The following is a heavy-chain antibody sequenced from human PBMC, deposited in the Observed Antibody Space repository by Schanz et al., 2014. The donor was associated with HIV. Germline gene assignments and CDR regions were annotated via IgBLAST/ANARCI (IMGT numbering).Heavy chain of an antibody. J-gene: IGHJ4*02. V-gene: IGHV3-23*01. CDR3: ARAMLISGTGYWTGENY. Sequence: EVQLWESGGALVQPGGSLRLSCAASGFTFSSYAMTWVRQAPGKGLEWVSAISGSGGTTYYADSVKGRFTISRDNSKNTLYLQMNSLRAEDTAVYYCARAMLISGTGYWTGENYWGQGTLVIVSS. D-gene: IGHD3-10*01. CDR1: GFTFSSYA. CDR2: ISGSGGTT.